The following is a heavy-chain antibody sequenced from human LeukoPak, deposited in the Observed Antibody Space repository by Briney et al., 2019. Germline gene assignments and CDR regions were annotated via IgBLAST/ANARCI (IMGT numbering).Heavy chain of an antibody. J-gene: IGHJ4*02. CDR3: AGLEYSSSPGPYYFDY. CDR2: INHSGST. D-gene: IGHD6-6*01. V-gene: IGHV4-34*01. Sequence: SETLSLTCAVYGGSFSGYYWSWIRQPPGKGLEWIGEINHSGSTNYNPSLKSRVTISVDTSKNQFSLKLSSVTAADTAVYYCAGLEYSSSPGPYYFDYWGQGTLVTVSS. CDR1: GGSFSGYY.